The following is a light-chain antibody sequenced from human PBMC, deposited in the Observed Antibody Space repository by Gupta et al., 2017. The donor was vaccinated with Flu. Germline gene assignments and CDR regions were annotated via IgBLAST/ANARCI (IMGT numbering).Light chain of an antibody. CDR1: QSVSSSY. CDR2: GAS. V-gene: IGKV3-20*01. CDR3: QQEGSSPET. J-gene: IGKJ2*01. Sequence: EIVLTQSPGTLSLSPGERATLSCRASQSVSSSYLAWYQQKPGQAPRLLIYGASSRATGIPDRFSGSGSGTDFTLTISRREPEDFAVYYCQQEGSSPETFGQGTKMEIK.